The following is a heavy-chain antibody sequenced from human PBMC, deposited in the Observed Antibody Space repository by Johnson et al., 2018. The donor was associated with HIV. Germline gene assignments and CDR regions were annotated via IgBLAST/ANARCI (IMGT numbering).Heavy chain of an antibody. V-gene: IGHV3-30*18. J-gene: IGHJ3*02. CDR1: GFTFSSYG. CDR2: ISYDGSNK. CDR3: AKSAASAGGDDAFDI. D-gene: IGHD3-16*01. Sequence: QVQVVESGGGVVQPGRSLRLSCAASGFTFSSYGMHWVRQAPGKGLAWVAVISYDGSNKYSADSVKGRFTISRDNSKNTLFLQMNSLRDEDTAVYYCAKSAASAGGDDAFDIWGQGTMV.